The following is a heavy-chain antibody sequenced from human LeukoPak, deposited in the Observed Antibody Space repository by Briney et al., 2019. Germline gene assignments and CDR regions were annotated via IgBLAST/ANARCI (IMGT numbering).Heavy chain of an antibody. V-gene: IGHV3-64*01. D-gene: IGHD3-22*01. J-gene: IGHJ3*02. CDR1: GFTFSSYA. Sequence: GGSLRLSCAASGFTFSSYAMHWVRQAPGKGPEYVSAISSNGGSTYYANSVKGRFTISRDNSKNTLYLQMGSLRAEDMAVYYCARAELITMIAGGAFDIWGQGTMVTVSS. CDR2: ISSNGGST. CDR3: ARAELITMIAGGAFDI.